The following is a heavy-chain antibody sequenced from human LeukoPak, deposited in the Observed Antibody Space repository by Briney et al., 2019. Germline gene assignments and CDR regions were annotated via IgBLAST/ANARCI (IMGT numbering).Heavy chain of an antibody. D-gene: IGHD1-26*01. V-gene: IGHV5-51*01. CDR1: GYSFTSYW. CDR3: ARHQIVGATRSPFDY. Sequence: GESLKISCQSSGYSFTSYWITWVRQMPGKGLEWMGIIYPGDSDTRYSPSFQGQVTISADKSISTAYLQWSSLKASDTAMYYCARHQIVGATRSPFDYWGQGTLVTVSS. CDR2: IYPGDSDT. J-gene: IGHJ4*02.